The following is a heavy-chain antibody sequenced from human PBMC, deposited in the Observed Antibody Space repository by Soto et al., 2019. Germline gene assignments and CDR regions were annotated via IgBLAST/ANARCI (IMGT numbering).Heavy chain of an antibody. V-gene: IGHV1-69*13. CDR3: ATTQATHYDILTSLFDY. CDR2: IIPIFGTA. D-gene: IGHD3-9*01. J-gene: IGHJ4*02. Sequence: SVKVSCKASGGTFSSYAISWVRQAPGQGLEWMGGIIPIFGTANYAQKFQGRVTITADESTSTAYMELSSLRSEDTAVYYCATTQATHYDILTSLFDYWGQGTLVTVSS. CDR1: GGTFSSYA.